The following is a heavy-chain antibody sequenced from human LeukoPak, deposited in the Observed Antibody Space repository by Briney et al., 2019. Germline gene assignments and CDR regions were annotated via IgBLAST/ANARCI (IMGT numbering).Heavy chain of an antibody. D-gene: IGHD2-15*01. CDR3: ARHRGGSSPSVFDS. V-gene: IGHV4-39*01. CDR2: VYYSGST. Sequence: PSETLSLTCTVSGGSVSSSSYYWGWIRQPPGKGLEWIGSVYYSGSTYYNPSLKSPVTISVDTSKNQFSLKMSSVTAADTTLFYCARHRGGSSPSVFDSWGQGTLVTVSS. CDR1: GGSVSSSSYY. J-gene: IGHJ4*02.